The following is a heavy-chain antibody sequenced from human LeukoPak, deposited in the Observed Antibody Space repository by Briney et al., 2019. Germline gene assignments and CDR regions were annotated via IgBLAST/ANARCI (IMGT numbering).Heavy chain of an antibody. CDR2: ISGSGGST. CDR3: AKLGAEWELPPYYFDY. D-gene: IGHD1-26*01. J-gene: IGHJ4*02. CDR1: GFTFSSYA. Sequence: PGGSLRLSCAASGFTFSSYAMSWVRQAPGKGLEWVSAISGSGGSTYYADSVKGRFTISRDNSKNTLYLQMNSLRAEDTAVYYCAKLGAEWELPPYYFDYWGQGTLVTVSS. V-gene: IGHV3-23*01.